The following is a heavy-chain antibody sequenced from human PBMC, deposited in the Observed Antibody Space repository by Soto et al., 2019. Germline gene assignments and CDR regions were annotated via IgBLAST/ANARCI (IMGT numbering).Heavy chain of an antibody. D-gene: IGHD1-26*01. J-gene: IGHJ5*02. Sequence: PSETLSLTCTVSGGSISSYYLGWIRQPPGKGLEWIGSIYYSGSTYYNPSLKSRVTISVDTSKNQFSLKLSSVTAADTAVYYCATQEVGGSYVYTFDPWGQGTLVTVSS. CDR3: ATQEVGGSYVYTFDP. CDR2: IYYSGST. V-gene: IGHV4-59*05. CDR1: GGSISSYY.